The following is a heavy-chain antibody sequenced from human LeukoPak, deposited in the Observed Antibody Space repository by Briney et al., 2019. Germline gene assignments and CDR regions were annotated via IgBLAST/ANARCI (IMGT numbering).Heavy chain of an antibody. CDR2: IIPILGIA. CDR3: ARGLGYFDY. D-gene: IGHD3-10*01. V-gene: IGHV1-69*04. CDR1: GYTFTSYA. J-gene: IGHJ4*02. Sequence: RASVKVSCKASGYTFTSYAMNWVRQAPGQGLEWMGRIIPILGIANYAQKFQGRVTITADKSTSTAYMELSSLRSEDTAVYYCARGLGYFDYWGQGTLVTVSS.